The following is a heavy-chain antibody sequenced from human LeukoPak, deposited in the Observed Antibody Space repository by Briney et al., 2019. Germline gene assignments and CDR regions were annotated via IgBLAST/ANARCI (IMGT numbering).Heavy chain of an antibody. J-gene: IGHJ4*02. CDR1: GDSVSSNSAA. V-gene: IGHV6-1*01. D-gene: IGHD3-10*01. CDR2: TYYRSKWHS. Sequence: SQTLSLTCAISGDSVSSNSAAWNWIRQSPSRGLEWLGRTYYRSKWHSYYAPSVKSRITINPDTSKNQFSLQLKSVTPEDTAVYYCARMVGLVSDFWGQGTLVTVSS. CDR3: ARMVGLVSDF.